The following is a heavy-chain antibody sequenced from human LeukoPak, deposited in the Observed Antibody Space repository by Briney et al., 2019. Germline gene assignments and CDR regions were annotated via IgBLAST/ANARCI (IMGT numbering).Heavy chain of an antibody. D-gene: IGHD3-10*01. CDR2: ISGSGGST. J-gene: IGHJ5*02. CDR1: GFTFSSYA. CDR3: AKFPVTWLIMNWFDP. Sequence: GGSLRLSCGASGFTFSSYAMSWVRQAPGKGLEWVSAISGSGGSTYNADSVKGRFTISRDNSKNTLYLQMNSLRAEDTAVYYCAKFPVTWLIMNWFDPWGQGTLVTVSS. V-gene: IGHV3-23*01.